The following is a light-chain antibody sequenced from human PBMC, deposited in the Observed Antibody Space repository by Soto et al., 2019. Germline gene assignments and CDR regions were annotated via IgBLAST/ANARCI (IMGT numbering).Light chain of an antibody. CDR3: AAWDDSLRGLE. J-gene: IGLJ2*01. CDR2: NNS. CDR1: SSNIGSNT. V-gene: IGLV1-44*01. Sequence: QPVLTQPPSASGTPGQMVTISCSGSSSNIGSNTVNWYQQLPGMAPKLLIYNNSQRPSGVPDRFSGSKSGTSASLAICGLQSEDEADYYCAAWDDSLRGLEFGGGTKLTVL.